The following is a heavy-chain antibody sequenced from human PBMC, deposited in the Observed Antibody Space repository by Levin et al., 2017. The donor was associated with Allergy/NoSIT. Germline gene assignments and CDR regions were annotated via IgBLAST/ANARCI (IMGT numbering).Heavy chain of an antibody. CDR2: ISWDSGNI. CDR3: AKNTGATVTALDWYFDL. J-gene: IGHJ2*01. CDR1: GFTFDDYA. Sequence: SLKISCAASGFTFDDYAMHWVRQVPGKGLEWVSGISWDSGNIGYADSVKGRFTISRDNAKNSLSLQMNSLRTEDTALYYCAKNTGATVTALDWYFDLWGRGTLVTVSS. V-gene: IGHV3-9*01. D-gene: IGHD2-21*02.